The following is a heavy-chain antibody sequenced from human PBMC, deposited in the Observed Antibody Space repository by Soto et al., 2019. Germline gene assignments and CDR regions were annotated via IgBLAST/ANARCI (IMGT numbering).Heavy chain of an antibody. J-gene: IGHJ4*02. CDR1: EGTFNSYA. D-gene: IGHD6-13*01. V-gene: IGHV1-69*01. CDR2: IIPYYNKL. Sequence: QAQVVQSGAEVRKPGSSVKLSCKASEGTFNSYAIAWVRQAPGQGLEWMGGIIPYYNKLNYAQKFQDRVTITADDSTNTVDMELSSLRSDDTAVYFCASGAIRWYPYFFDSWAQGTLVTVSS. CDR3: ASGAIRWYPYFFDS.